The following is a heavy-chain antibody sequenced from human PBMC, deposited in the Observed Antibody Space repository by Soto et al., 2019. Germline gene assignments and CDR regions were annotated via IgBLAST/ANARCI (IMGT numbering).Heavy chain of an antibody. J-gene: IGHJ3*02. Sequence: EVQLVESGGGLVQPGGSLRLSCAASGFTVSSNYMSWVRQAPGKGLEWVSVIYSGGSTYYADPVKGRFTISRDNSKNTLYLQMNSLRAEDTAVYYCARDRDYGDYEVDAFDIWGQGTMVTVSS. V-gene: IGHV3-66*01. CDR1: GFTVSSNY. CDR2: IYSGGST. CDR3: ARDRDYGDYEVDAFDI. D-gene: IGHD4-17*01.